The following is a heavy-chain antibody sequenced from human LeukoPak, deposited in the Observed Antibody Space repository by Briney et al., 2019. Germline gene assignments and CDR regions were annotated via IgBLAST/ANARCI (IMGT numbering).Heavy chain of an antibody. CDR1: GYTFTSYY. CDR2: INPSGGST. CDR3: ARTYYYDSSGYNFDY. Sequence: GASVKVSCKASGYTFTSYYMHWVQQPPGQGLEWMGIINPSGGSTSYAQKFQGRVTMTRDTSTSTVYMELSSLRSEDTAVYYCARTYYYDSSGYNFDYWGQGTLVTVSS. D-gene: IGHD3-22*01. J-gene: IGHJ4*02. V-gene: IGHV1-46*01.